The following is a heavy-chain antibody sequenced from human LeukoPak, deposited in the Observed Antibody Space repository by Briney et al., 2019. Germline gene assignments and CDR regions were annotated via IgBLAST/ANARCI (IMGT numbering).Heavy chain of an antibody. CDR1: GGSISSYY. D-gene: IGHD3-3*01. Sequence: SETLSLSCTVSGGSISSYYWSWIRQPAGKGLEWIGRISTSGSATYNPSLKSRVTTSVDTSKNQFSLEVSSVTAADTAVYYCARYQSGAFDIWGQGTMVTVSS. J-gene: IGHJ3*02. V-gene: IGHV4-4*07. CDR3: ARYQSGAFDI. CDR2: ISTSGSA.